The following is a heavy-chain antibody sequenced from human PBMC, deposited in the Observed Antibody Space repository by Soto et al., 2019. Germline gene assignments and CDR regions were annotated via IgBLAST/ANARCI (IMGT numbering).Heavy chain of an antibody. V-gene: IGHV1-69*12. CDR3: ERGDATKIVVTTYYGMDV. CDR1: GGSLSNYG. D-gene: IGHD3-22*01. J-gene: IGHJ6*02. Sequence: QVQLVQSGAEVKKPGSSVKVSCKASGGSLSNYGISWVRQAPGQGLEWMGAIIPVFGTPNYAQKFQDRVTITADESTTTVYIEVRSLTSEDTDVYYCERGDATKIVVTTYYGMDVWGQGTTVIVSS. CDR2: IIPVFGTP.